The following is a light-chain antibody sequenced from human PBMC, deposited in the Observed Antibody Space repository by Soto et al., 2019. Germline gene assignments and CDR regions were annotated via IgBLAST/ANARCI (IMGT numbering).Light chain of an antibody. J-gene: IGKJ1*01. Sequence: VMTTSPDNLSESPGERATLFCWGRETVAPSLAWYQQKPGQAPRLLISGASTRAAGISDRFRGSASGTEFTLTISSLRSEDSAIYYCQQYFEWPPMTLGQGTKVDSK. CDR2: GAS. CDR1: ETVAPS. CDR3: QQYFEWPPMT. V-gene: IGKV3-15*01.